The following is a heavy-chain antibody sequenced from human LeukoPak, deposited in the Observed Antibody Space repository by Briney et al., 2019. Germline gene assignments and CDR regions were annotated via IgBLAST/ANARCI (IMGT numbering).Heavy chain of an antibody. CDR3: ARDHGRSHGWFDP. CDR2: ISSSGSTI. D-gene: IGHD1-26*01. Sequence: GGSLRLSCAASGFTFSSYEMNWVRQAPGKGLEWVSYISSSGSTIYYADSVKGRFTISRDNAKNSLYLQMNSLRSEDTAVYYCARDHGRSHGWFDPWGQGTLVTVSS. V-gene: IGHV3-48*03. J-gene: IGHJ5*02. CDR1: GFTFSSYE.